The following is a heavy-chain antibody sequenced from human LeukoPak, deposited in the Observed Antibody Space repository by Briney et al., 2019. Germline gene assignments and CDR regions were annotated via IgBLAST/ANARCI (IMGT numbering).Heavy chain of an antibody. D-gene: IGHD2-15*01. CDR1: GFTFSSYS. Sequence: GGSLRLSCAASGFTFSSYSMNWVRQAPGKGLESVSSISSSSSYMYYADSVNGRFPIPRDNAKNSLYLHMNSLRAEDTAVYYCARYCSGGSCYQLMERQGYWGQGTLVTVSS. V-gene: IGHV3-21*01. CDR3: ARYCSGGSCYQLMERQGY. J-gene: IGHJ4*02. CDR2: ISSSSSYM.